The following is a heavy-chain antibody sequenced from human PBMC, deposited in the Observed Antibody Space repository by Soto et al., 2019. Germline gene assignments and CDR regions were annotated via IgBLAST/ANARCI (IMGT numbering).Heavy chain of an antibody. CDR2: IRFDGSNI. Sequence: QPGGSLRLSCAASGFTFSGYGMHWVRQAPGKGLEWVAIIRFDGSNIYYADSVKGRFTISRDNSKNTLSLQMNSLRAEDTAFYYCARDGVGSTTYFGYFDYWGQGTLVTVSS. CDR1: GFTFSGYG. J-gene: IGHJ4*02. D-gene: IGHD1-26*01. V-gene: IGHV3-33*01. CDR3: ARDGVGSTTYFGYFDY.